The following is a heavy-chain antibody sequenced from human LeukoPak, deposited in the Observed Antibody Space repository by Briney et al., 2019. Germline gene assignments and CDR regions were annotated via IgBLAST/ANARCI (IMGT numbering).Heavy chain of an antibody. CDR3: AKESTYYYDSSGIVDY. D-gene: IGHD3-22*01. V-gene: IGHV3-23*01. Sequence: GGSLRLSCAASGFTFSSYAMSWVRQAPGKGLEWVSAISGSGGSTYYADSVKGRFTISRDNSKNTLYLQMNSLRAGDTAVYYCAKESTYYYDSSGIVDYWGQGTLVTVSS. CDR2: ISGSGGST. J-gene: IGHJ4*02. CDR1: GFTFSSYA.